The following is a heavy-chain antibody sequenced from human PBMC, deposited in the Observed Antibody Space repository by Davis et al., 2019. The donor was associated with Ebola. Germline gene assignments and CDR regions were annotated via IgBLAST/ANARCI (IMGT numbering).Heavy chain of an antibody. CDR1: GYSFTSYW. CDR2: IYPGDSDT. V-gene: IGHV5-51*01. Sequence: PGGSLRLSCKGSGYSFTSYWIGWVRQMPGKGLEWMGIIYPGDSDTRYSPSFEGQVTISVDKSISTAYLQWSSLEASDTAMYFCARQEMATTDFDYWGQGTLVTVSS. J-gene: IGHJ4*02. CDR3: ARQEMATTDFDY. D-gene: IGHD5-24*01.